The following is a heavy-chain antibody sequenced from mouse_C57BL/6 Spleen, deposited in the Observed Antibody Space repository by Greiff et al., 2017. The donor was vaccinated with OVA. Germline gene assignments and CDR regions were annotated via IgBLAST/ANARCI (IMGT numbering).Heavy chain of an antibody. V-gene: IGHV8-12*01. CDR3: ARDYYGDGYFDV. J-gene: IGHJ1*03. CDR1: GFSLSTSGMG. D-gene: IGHD1-1*01. Sequence: QVTLQVSGPGILQSSQSLSLSCSSSGFSLSTSGMGVSWIRHPPGKGLEWLVYIYWDDDKRYNPSLNSRLTTSKDTSRNQVFLKITSVDTADTATYYCARDYYGDGYFDVWGTGTTVTVSS. CDR2: IYWDDDK.